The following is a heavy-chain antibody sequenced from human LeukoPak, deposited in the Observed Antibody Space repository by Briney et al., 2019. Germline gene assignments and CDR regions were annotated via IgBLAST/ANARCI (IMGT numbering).Heavy chain of an antibody. Sequence: PSETLSLTCTVSGGSISSYYWSWIRQPPGKGLEWIGYTYYSGSTNYNPSLKSRVTISVDTSKNQFSLKLSSVTAADTAVYYCARESTQAPDAFDIWGQGTMVTVSS. D-gene: IGHD2-2*01. CDR2: TYYSGST. J-gene: IGHJ3*02. V-gene: IGHV4-59*01. CDR3: ARESTQAPDAFDI. CDR1: GGSISSYY.